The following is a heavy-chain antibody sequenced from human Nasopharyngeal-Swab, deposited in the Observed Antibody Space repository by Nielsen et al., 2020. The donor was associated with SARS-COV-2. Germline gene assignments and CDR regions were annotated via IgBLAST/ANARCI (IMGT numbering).Heavy chain of an antibody. V-gene: IGHV1-18*01. CDR1: GYTFTSYG. CDR3: ARDLPHITIFGVVDY. CDR2: ISAYNGNT. Sequence: ASVKVSCKASGYTFTSYGISWVRQAPGQGLEWMGWISAYNGNTNYAQKLQGRVTMTTDTSTSTAYMELRSLRSDDTAVYYCARDLPHITIFGVVDYWGQGTLVTVSS. J-gene: IGHJ4*02. D-gene: IGHD3-3*01.